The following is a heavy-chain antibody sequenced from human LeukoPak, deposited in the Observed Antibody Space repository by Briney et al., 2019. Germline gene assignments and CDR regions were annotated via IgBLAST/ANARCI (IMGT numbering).Heavy chain of an antibody. Sequence: HAGGSLRLSCAASGFTFSSYGMHWVRQAPGKGLEWVAFIRYDGSNKYYADSVKGRFTISRDNSKNTLYLQMNSLRAEDTAVYYCAKAMVDMTGDAFDIWGQGTMVTVSS. D-gene: IGHD2-15*01. CDR3: AKAMVDMTGDAFDI. CDR2: IRYDGSNK. J-gene: IGHJ3*02. V-gene: IGHV3-30*02. CDR1: GFTFSSYG.